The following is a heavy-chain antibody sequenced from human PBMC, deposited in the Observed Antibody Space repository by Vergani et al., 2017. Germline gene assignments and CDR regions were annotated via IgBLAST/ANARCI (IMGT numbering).Heavy chain of an antibody. CDR3: ARVITMVRGVIIAYFDD. CDR1: GGSISSGDYY. CDR2: TYYSGST. Sequence: QVQLQESGPGLVKPSQTLSLTCTVSGGSISSGDYYWSWIRQPPGKGLEWIGYTYYSGSTYYNPSLKSRVTISVDTSKNQFSLKLSSVTAADTAVYYCARVITMVRGVIIAYFDDWGQGTLFTVSS. V-gene: IGHV4-30-4*08. J-gene: IGHJ4*02. D-gene: IGHD3-10*01.